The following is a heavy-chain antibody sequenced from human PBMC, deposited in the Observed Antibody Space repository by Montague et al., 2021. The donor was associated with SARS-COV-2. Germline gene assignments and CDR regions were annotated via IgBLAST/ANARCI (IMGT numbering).Heavy chain of an antibody. Sequence: SETLSLTCTVSGGSISSSSYYWGWIRQPPGKGLEWIGSIYYSGSTYYNPSRKSRVTISVDTSKNQFSLKLSSVTAADTAVYYCASPTYYYDSSGSDAFDIWGQGTMVTVSS. J-gene: IGHJ3*02. CDR2: IYYSGST. CDR1: GGSISSSSYY. D-gene: IGHD3-22*01. V-gene: IGHV4-39*01. CDR3: ASPTYYYDSSGSDAFDI.